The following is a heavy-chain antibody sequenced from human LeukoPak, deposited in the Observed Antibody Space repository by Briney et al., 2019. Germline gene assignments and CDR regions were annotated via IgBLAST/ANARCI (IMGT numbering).Heavy chain of an antibody. CDR3: AKGRYGSESKYFDY. Sequence: GGSLSLSCAASGLPLDDCAMHWARQAPGRGLEWVSGISWKSGSIGYADYVEGRLTISRDNAKISLYLQINSLRAEDTAFYYCAKGRYGSESKYFDYWSQGTLVTVSS. D-gene: IGHD3-10*01. CDR2: ISWKSGSI. V-gene: IGHV3-9*01. J-gene: IGHJ4*02. CDR1: GLPLDDCA.